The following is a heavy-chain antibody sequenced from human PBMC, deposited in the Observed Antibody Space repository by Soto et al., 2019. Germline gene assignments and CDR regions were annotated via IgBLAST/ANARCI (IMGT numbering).Heavy chain of an antibody. D-gene: IGHD6-19*01. CDR1: GFTFKNND. CDR2: IGSAGDT. V-gene: IGHV3-13*01. CDR3: ARDRSVAGTGELDF. J-gene: IGHJ4*02. Sequence: GGSLRLSCAASGFTFKNNDMHWVRQETGKGLEWVASIGSAGDTYYLGSVRGRFTISRENAQNSVYLQMNSLRAGDTAVYYCARDRSVAGTGELDFWGQGTAVTVS.